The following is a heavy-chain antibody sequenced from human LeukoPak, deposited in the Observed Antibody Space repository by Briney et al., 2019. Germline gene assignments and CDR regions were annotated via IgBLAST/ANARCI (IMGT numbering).Heavy chain of an antibody. D-gene: IGHD3-3*01. CDR3: ARGYPVPYYDFWSGPFKGGWNAFDI. Sequence: SVKVSCKASEYTFSSYAISGVRQAPGQGLEWMGGIIPIFGTANYAQKFQGRVTMTPDASTSTAYMELSSLRSEDTAVYYCARGYPVPYYDFWSGPFKGGWNAFDIWGQGTMVTVSS. CDR1: EYTFSSYA. J-gene: IGHJ3*02. V-gene: IGHV1-69*13. CDR2: IIPIFGTA.